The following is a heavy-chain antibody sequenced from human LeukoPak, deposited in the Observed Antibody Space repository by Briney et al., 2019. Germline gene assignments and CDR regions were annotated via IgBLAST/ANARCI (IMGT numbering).Heavy chain of an antibody. J-gene: IGHJ6*02. CDR1: GFTFSSYS. CDR3: ARHYYYYYGMDV. V-gene: IGHV3-48*01. Sequence: GGSLRLCCAASGFTFSSYSMNWVRQAPGKGLEWVSYISSSSSTIYYADSVKGRFTISRDNAKNSLYLQMNSLRAEDTAVYYCARHYYYYYGMDVWGQGTTVTVSS. CDR2: ISSSSSTI.